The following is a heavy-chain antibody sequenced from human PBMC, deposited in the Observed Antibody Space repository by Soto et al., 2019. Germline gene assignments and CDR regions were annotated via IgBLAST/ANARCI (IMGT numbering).Heavy chain of an antibody. V-gene: IGHV1-46*01. Sequence: ASVKVSCKASGYTFTSYYMHWVRQAPGQGLEWMGIINPSGGSTSYAQKFQGRVTMTRDTSTSTVYMELSSLRSEDTAVYYCASPLWSTNRLDPWGQGTLVTVYS. CDR2: INPSGGST. CDR1: GYTFTSYY. D-gene: IGHD3-10*01. J-gene: IGHJ5*02. CDR3: ASPLWSTNRLDP.